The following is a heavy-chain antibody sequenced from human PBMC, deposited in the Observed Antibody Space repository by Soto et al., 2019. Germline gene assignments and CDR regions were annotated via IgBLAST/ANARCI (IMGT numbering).Heavy chain of an antibody. J-gene: IGHJ4*02. CDR2: ISYDGNKK. CDR1: GFTLSSYS. V-gene: IGHV3-30-3*01. CDR3: ARSVAVAGLDY. D-gene: IGHD6-19*01. Sequence: QVQLVESGGGVVQPGRSLRLSCAASGFTLSSYSMHWVRQAPGKGLEWVGVISYDGNKKYYRDSVKGRFSISRDTSNNTVHLQMNRLRPDDTAVYYCARSVAVAGLDYWGQGSLVTVSS.